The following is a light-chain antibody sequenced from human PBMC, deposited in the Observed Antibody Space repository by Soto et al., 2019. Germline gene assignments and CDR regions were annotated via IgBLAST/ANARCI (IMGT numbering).Light chain of an antibody. CDR3: QHYNSYSEA. CDR2: KAS. Sequence: IHMTQSASTLSGSVGDRVTIPCRASQTISSWLAWYQQKQGKAPKPLIYKASTLKSGVPSRFSGSGYGTEFNLTISSLQTDDFATYYCQHYNSYSEAFGQGTKVDIK. CDR1: QTISSW. J-gene: IGKJ1*01. V-gene: IGKV1-5*03.